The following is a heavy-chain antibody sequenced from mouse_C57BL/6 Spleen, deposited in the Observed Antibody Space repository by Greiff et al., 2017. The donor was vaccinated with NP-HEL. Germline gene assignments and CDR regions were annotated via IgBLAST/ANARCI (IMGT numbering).Heavy chain of an antibody. Sequence: DVKLVESGPVLVKPGASVKMSCKASGYTFTDYYMNWVKQSHGKSLEWIGVINPYNGGTSYNQKFKGKATLTVDKSSSTAYMELNSLTSEDSAVYYCARRGSMIRYYFDYWGQGTTLTVSS. CDR2: INPYNGGT. D-gene: IGHD2-3*01. CDR3: ARRGSMIRYYFDY. CDR1: GYTFTDYY. J-gene: IGHJ2*01. V-gene: IGHV1-19*01.